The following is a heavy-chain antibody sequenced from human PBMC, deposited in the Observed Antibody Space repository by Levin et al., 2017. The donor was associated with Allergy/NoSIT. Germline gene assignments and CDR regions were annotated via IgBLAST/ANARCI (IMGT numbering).Heavy chain of an antibody. CDR1: GLNFMSYS. V-gene: IGHV3-48*04. CDR3: VSAPSFSSGWYGPIVDY. Sequence: SGGSLRLSCVGSGLNFMSYSMNWVRQAPGKGLEWISYISGGSTTTIYYAESVKGRFTVSRDNAESSLYLQMNSLTAEDTAVYYCVSAPSFSSGWYGPIVDYWGQGTLVTVSS. J-gene: IGHJ4*02. D-gene: IGHD6-19*01. CDR2: ISGGSTTTI.